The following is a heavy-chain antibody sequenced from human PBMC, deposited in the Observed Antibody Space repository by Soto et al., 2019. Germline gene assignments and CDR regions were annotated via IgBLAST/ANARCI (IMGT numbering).Heavy chain of an antibody. CDR2: IWYDGSNK. CDR3: ARGQVGVYYYYYMDV. V-gene: IGHV3-33*08. D-gene: IGHD3-16*01. CDR1: GFTFSSYA. J-gene: IGHJ6*03. Sequence: PGGSLRLSCAASGFTFSSYAMHWVRQAPGKGLEWVAVIWYDGSNKYYADSVKGRFTISRDNSKNTLYLQMNSLRAEDTAVYYCARGQVGVYYYYYMDVWGKGTTVTVSS.